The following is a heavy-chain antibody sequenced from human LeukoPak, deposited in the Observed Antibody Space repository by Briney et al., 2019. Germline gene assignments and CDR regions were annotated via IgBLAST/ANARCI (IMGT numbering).Heavy chain of an antibody. J-gene: IGHJ6*02. CDR2: INHSGST. Sequence: PSETLSLTCAVYGGSFSGYYWSWIRQPPGKGLEWIGEINHSGSTNYNPSLKSRVTISVDTSKNQFSLKLSSVTAADTAVYYCARGGARDSSGWYGGVYYYYGMDVWGQGTTVTVSS. CDR3: ARGGARDSSGWYGGVYYYYGMDV. D-gene: IGHD6-19*01. V-gene: IGHV4-34*01. CDR1: GGSFSGYY.